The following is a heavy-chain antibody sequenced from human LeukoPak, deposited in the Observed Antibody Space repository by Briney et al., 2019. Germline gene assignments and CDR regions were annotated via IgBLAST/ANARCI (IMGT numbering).Heavy chain of an antibody. J-gene: IGHJ4*02. CDR1: GFTFSIYA. V-gene: IGHV3-23*01. CDR3: AKGERGYYFDY. Sequence: GGSLRLSCAASGFTFSIYAVSWVRQAPGKGLEWVSAISGSGGSTYYADSVKGRFTISRDNSKNTLYLQMNSLRAEDTAVYYCAKGERGYYFDYWGQGTLVTVSS. CDR2: ISGSGGST.